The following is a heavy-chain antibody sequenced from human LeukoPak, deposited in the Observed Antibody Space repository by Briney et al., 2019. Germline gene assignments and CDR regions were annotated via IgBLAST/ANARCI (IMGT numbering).Heavy chain of an antibody. Sequence: SETLSLTCTVSGGSISSSSYYWGWIRQPPGKGLEWIGSIYYSGSTYYNPSLKSRVTISVDTSKNQFSLKLSSVTAADTAVYYCARRSSWTYYYYGMDVWGQGTTVTVSS. V-gene: IGHV4-39*07. CDR2: IYYSGST. CDR3: ARRSSWTYYYYGMDV. J-gene: IGHJ6*02. D-gene: IGHD6-13*01. CDR1: GGSISSSSYY.